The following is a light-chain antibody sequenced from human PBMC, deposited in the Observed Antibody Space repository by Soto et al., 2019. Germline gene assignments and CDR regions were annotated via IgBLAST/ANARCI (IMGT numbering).Light chain of an antibody. CDR2: DVS. CDR3: TSYTSSSTYV. V-gene: IGLV2-14*01. CDR1: SSDVGDYNY. Sequence: QSALTQPASVSGSPGQSITISCTGTSSDVGDYNYVSWYQQHPGKAPKLMSYDVSNRPSGVSNRFSGSKSGNTASLTISGLQAEDEAYYYCTSYTSSSTYVFGTGTKVTVL. J-gene: IGLJ1*01.